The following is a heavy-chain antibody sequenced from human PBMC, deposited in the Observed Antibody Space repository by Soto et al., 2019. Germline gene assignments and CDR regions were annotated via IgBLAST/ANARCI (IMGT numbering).Heavy chain of an antibody. V-gene: IGHV4-4*02. CDR1: GGSIRSSNW. J-gene: IGHJ4*02. CDR3: AKDIYYFDY. CDR2: IYHSGST. Sequence: QVQLQESGPGLVKPSGTLSLTCAVSGGSIRSSNWWSWVRQPPGKGLEWIGEIYHSGSTNYTPSLESRVTISVDKSKNQFSLNLSSLTAADTAVYYCAKDIYYFDYWGQGILVTVSS. D-gene: IGHD2-21*01.